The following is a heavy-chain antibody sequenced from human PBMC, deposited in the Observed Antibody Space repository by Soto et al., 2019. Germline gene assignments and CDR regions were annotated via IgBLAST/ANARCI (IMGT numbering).Heavy chain of an antibody. CDR3: TPGWLEGV. D-gene: IGHD3-22*01. J-gene: IGHJ6*02. CDR2: IKRKIDGEAT. Sequence: EVQLVESGGGLVKPGGSLRLSCAASGFSFSNAWMNWVRQAPGKGLEWVGRIKRKIDGEATDYAGPVKGRFTVFRDDSKSARYLQMTGLKGTDTAAYSCTPGWLEGVWGQGTRSPSP. V-gene: IGHV3-15*07. CDR1: GFSFSNAW.